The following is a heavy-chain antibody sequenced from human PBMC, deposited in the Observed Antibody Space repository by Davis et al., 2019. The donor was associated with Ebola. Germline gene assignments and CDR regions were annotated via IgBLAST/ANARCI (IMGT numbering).Heavy chain of an antibody. CDR3: ARMNDYYSIDV. CDR2: IDWDDDT. J-gene: IGHJ6*03. CDR1: GFSLTTDGMR. V-gene: IGHV2-70*04. D-gene: IGHD3-16*01. Sequence: SGPTLVKPTQTLTLTCTFSGFSLTTDGMRVSWIRQPPGKALEWLARIDWDDDTFYSTSLETRLTISKDASKNQVVLTMTNMDPVDTATYYCARMNDYYSIDVWGKGTTVTVSS.